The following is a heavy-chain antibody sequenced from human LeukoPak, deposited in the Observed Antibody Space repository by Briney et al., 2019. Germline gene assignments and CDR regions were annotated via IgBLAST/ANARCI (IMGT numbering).Heavy chain of an antibody. V-gene: IGHV5-51*01. CDR2: IFPGNSDT. D-gene: IGHD1-26*01. CDR3: AICPQSGSYSWYFDN. Sequence: RGGSLKISCKASGYHFTRNWIAGPGPVPGQGLEWMGYIFPGNSDTRYKPSFQGQVTISADKSEPTAVLQWASLRASDTAIYYCAICPQSGSYSWYFDNWGQGTQVIVST. CDR1: GYHFTRNW. J-gene: IGHJ4*02.